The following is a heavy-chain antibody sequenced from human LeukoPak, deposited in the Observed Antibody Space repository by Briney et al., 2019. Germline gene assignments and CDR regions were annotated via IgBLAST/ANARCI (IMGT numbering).Heavy chain of an antibody. CDR3: ARDTTRWLQPSYYYYMDV. CDR1: GGSISSYY. D-gene: IGHD5-24*01. V-gene: IGHV4-4*07. J-gene: IGHJ6*03. Sequence: SSETLSLTCTVSGGSISSYYWSWIRRPAGKGLEWIGRIYTSGSTNYNPSLKSRVTMSVDTSKNQFSLKLSSVTAADTAVYYCARDTTRWLQPSYYYYMDVWGKGTTVTVSS. CDR2: IYTSGST.